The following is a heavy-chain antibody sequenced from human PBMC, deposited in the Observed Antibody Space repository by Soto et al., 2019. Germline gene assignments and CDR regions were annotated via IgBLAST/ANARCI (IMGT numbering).Heavy chain of an antibody. CDR3: AREGGYPRRWFDP. CDR1: GGTFSSYA. V-gene: IGHV1-69*13. D-gene: IGHD5-12*01. J-gene: IGHJ5*02. Sequence: SVKVSCKASGGTFSSYAISWVRQAPGQGLEWMGGIIPIFGTANYAQKFQGRVTITADESTSTAYMELSSLRSEDTAVYYCAREGGYPRRWFDPWGQGTLVTVSS. CDR2: IIPIFGTA.